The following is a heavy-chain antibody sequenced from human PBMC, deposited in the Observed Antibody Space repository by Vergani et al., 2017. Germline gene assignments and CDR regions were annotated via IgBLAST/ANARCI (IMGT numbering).Heavy chain of an antibody. V-gene: IGHV4-59*01. Sequence: QVQLQESGPGLVKPSETLSLTCTVSGGSISSYYWSWIRQPPGKGLEWIGYIYYSGSTNYNPSLKSRVTISVDTSKNQFSLKLSSVTAADTAVYYCARVPWRAVGNWFDPWGQGTLVTVSS. J-gene: IGHJ5*02. CDR2: IYYSGST. D-gene: IGHD6-19*01. CDR1: GGSISSYY. CDR3: ARVPWRAVGNWFDP.